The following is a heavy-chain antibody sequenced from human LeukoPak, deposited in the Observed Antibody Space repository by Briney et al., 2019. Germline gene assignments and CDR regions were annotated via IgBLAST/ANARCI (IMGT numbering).Heavy chain of an antibody. CDR1: GGTFSSYA. CDR2: IIPIFGTA. V-gene: IGHV1-69*06. CDR3: ARQAEYDILTGYSYFDY. D-gene: IGHD3-9*01. Sequence: SVRVSCKASGGTFSSYAISWVRQAPGQGVEWMGGIIPIFGTANYAQKFQGRVTITADKSTSTAYMELSSLRSEDTAVYYCARQAEYDILTGYSYFDYWGQGTLVTVSS. J-gene: IGHJ4*02.